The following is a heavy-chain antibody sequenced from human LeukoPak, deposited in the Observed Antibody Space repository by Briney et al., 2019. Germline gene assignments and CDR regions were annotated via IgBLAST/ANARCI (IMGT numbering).Heavy chain of an antibody. Sequence: SVKVSCKASGGTFSSYAISWVRQAPGRGLEWMGGIIPIFGTANYAQKFQGRVTITADESTSTAYMELSSLRSEDTAVYYCASSSGSYMGAPATGYYYYYYMDVWGKGTTVTVSS. D-gene: IGHD1-26*01. CDR2: IIPIFGTA. CDR1: GGTFSSYA. J-gene: IGHJ6*03. CDR3: ASSSGSYMGAPATGYYYYYYMDV. V-gene: IGHV1-69*13.